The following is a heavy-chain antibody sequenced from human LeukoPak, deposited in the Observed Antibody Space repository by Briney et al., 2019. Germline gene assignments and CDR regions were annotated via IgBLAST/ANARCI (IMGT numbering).Heavy chain of an antibody. D-gene: IGHD1-14*01. CDR3: ARATATAFDY. Sequence: ASVKVSCKSSGYTFTGNYMHWVRHAPGQGLEWMGWINPNSGGTNYAQQFQGRVTMTRDTSISTAYMELSGLRPDDTAVYYCARATATAFDYWGQGTLVTVSS. V-gene: IGHV1-2*02. J-gene: IGHJ4*02. CDR1: GYTFTGNY. CDR2: INPNSGGT.